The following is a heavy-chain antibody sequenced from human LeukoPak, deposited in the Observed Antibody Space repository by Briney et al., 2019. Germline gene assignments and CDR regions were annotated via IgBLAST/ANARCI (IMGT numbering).Heavy chain of an antibody. D-gene: IGHD4-17*01. CDR3: ARFNGDYYRIDY. V-gene: IGHV3-20*04. Sequence: GSLRLSCAASGFTFADYGMNWVRQGPGKGLEWVSGINWNGGTTAYADSVKGRFTISRDDAKNSLYLQMNSLRAEDTALYYCARFNGDYYRIDYWGQEPWSPSPQ. CDR1: GFTFADYG. J-gene: IGHJ4*01. CDR2: INWNGGTT.